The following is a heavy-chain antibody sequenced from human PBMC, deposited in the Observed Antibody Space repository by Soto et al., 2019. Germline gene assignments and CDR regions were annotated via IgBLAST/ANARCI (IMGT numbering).Heavy chain of an antibody. CDR3: AKEVVLLWFGELLSETHYFDY. Sequence: ASVKVSCKASGYTFTSYYMHWVRQAPGQGLEWMGIINPSGGSTSYAQKFQGRVTMTRDTSTSTVYMELSSLRSEDTAVYYCAKEVVLLWFGELLSETHYFDYWGQGTLVTVSS. CDR2: INPSGGST. D-gene: IGHD3-10*01. V-gene: IGHV1-46*01. CDR1: GYTFTSYY. J-gene: IGHJ4*02.